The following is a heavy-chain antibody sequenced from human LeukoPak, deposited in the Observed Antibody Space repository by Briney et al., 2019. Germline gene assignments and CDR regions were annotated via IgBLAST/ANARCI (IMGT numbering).Heavy chain of an antibody. V-gene: IGHV1-18*01. CDR2: ISAYNGNT. CDR1: GYSFTSYG. Sequence: GASVTVSCTASGYSFTSYGISWVRQAPGQGLEWMGWISAYNGNTNYAQKLLGRVSMTTDTSTSTAYMELRSLRSDDTAVCYCARDPAIYLQNPPPYFDFWGQGTLVTVSS. CDR3: ARDPAIYLQNPPPYFDF. J-gene: IGHJ4*02. D-gene: IGHD2-2*02.